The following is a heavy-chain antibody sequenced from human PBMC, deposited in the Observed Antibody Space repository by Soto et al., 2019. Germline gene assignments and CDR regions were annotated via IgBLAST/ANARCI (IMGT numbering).Heavy chain of an antibody. D-gene: IGHD2-15*01. CDR1: GFTFSRYG. CDR2: MSFDGTNK. CDR3: AKDRPFSCRDATCYQTPDS. J-gene: IGHJ4*02. Sequence: PGGSLRLSCVASGFTFSRYGIHWVRQAPGKGLEWVAVMSFDGTNKYYADSVKGRFAISRDNSENTLYLQMNSLRHEDTASYFCAKDRPFSCRDATCYQTPDSWGQGTLVTVSS. V-gene: IGHV3-30*18.